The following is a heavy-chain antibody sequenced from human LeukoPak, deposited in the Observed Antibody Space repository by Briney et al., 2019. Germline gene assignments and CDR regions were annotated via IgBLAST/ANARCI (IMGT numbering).Heavy chain of an antibody. Sequence: GGSLRLSCAASGFTFSTYAMHWVRQAPGKGLEWVAVISYDGSNKYYADSVKGRFTISRDNSKNTLYLQMNSLRADDTAVYYCARPLRYFDWYDAGYWGQGTLVAVSS. CDR2: ISYDGSNK. CDR1: GFTFSTYA. J-gene: IGHJ4*02. D-gene: IGHD3-9*01. CDR3: ARPLRYFDWYDAGY. V-gene: IGHV3-30-3*01.